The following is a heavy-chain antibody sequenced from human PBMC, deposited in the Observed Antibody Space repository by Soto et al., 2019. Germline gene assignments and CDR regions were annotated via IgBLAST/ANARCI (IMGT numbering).Heavy chain of an antibody. CDR2: IYYSGST. CDR1: GGSISSGGYY. V-gene: IGHV4-31*03. D-gene: IGHD3-22*01. CDR3: ARVLWGDSSGPGAFDI. Sequence: QVQLQESGPGLVKPSQTLSLTCTVSGGSISSGGYYWSWIRQHPGKGLEWIGYIYYSGSTYYNPSLKSRVTISVDTSKNQFSLKLSSVTAADTAVYYCARVLWGDSSGPGAFDICGQGTMVTVSS. J-gene: IGHJ3*02.